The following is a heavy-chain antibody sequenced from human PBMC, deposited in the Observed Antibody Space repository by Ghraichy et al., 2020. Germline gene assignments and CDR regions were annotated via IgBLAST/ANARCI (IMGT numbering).Heavy chain of an antibody. CDR2: IYYRGAT. CDR3: ARTNLRYSNGNAYSWFDP. Sequence: GSLRLSCTVSNGSINDYYWSWIRQPPGKGLEWIGYIYYRGATKYSPSLKSRVAMSVDTSKSQFSLKLTSVTAADTAVYYCARTNLRYSNGNAYSWFDPWGPGTLVTVSS. J-gene: IGHJ5*02. V-gene: IGHV4-59*01. CDR1: NGSINDYY. D-gene: IGHD3-16*01.